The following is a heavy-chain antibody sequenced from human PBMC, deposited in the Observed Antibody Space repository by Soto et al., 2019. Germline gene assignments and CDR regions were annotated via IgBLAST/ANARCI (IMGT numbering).Heavy chain of an antibody. CDR3: ARSLVGATTLGFDY. D-gene: IGHD1-26*01. CDR1: GGSISSYY. J-gene: IGHJ4*02. V-gene: IGHV4-59*01. CDR2: IYYSGST. Sequence: SETLSLTCTVAGGSISSYYWSWIRQPPGKGLEWIGYIYYSGSTNYNPSLKSRVTISVDTSKNQFSLKLSSVTAADTAVYYCARSLVGATTLGFDYWGQGTLXTVSS.